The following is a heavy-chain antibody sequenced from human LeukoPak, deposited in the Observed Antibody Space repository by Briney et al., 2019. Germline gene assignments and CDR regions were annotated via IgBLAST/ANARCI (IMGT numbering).Heavy chain of an antibody. CDR3: ARDRPVNYYDSSGTNDY. D-gene: IGHD3-22*01. Sequence: ASVKVSCKASGYTFTSYGISWVRQAPGQGLEWMGWINPNSGGTNYAQKFQGRVTMTRDTSISTAYMELSRLRSDDTAVYYCARDRPVNYYDSSGTNDYWGQGTLVTVSS. J-gene: IGHJ4*02. CDR1: GYTFTSYG. V-gene: IGHV1-2*02. CDR2: INPNSGGT.